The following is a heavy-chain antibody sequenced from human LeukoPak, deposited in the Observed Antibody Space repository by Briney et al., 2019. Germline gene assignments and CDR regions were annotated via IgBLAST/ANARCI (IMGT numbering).Heavy chain of an antibody. CDR3: ARDVGYWYFDL. Sequence: PGGSLRLSCAASGFSFDDYDMSWVRQAPGKGLEWVSGINWNGGSTGYADSVKGRFTISRDNAKNSLYLQMNSLRAEDTAVYYCARDVGYWYFDLWGRGTLVTVSS. CDR2: INWNGGST. CDR1: GFSFDDYD. D-gene: IGHD2-15*01. J-gene: IGHJ2*01. V-gene: IGHV3-20*04.